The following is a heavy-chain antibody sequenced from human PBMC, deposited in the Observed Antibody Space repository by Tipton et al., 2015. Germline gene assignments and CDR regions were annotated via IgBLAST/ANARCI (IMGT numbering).Heavy chain of an antibody. CDR1: GGSIRSSSYY. CDR2: ISYSGTT. V-gene: IGHV4-61*05. Sequence: TLSLTCTVSGGSIRSSSYYWSWIRQSPGKGLEWIGYISYSGTTNYNPSLKSRVTISVDTSKNQFFLNLSSVTAADTAVYYCARIRGRYVMDYWGQGTLVTVSS. CDR3: ARIRGRYVMDY. D-gene: IGHD3-16*01. J-gene: IGHJ4*02.